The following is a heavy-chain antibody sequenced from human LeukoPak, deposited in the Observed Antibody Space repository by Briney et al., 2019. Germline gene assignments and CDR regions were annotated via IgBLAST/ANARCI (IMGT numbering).Heavy chain of an antibody. CDR2: IYFSGRT. CDR3: ARQRGSGHWYFDL. Sequence: PSETLSLTCSVSGDSISNGAYYWAWIRQPPGKGLEWIGTIYFSGRTYYRPSLESRVTLSVDTSKNYFSLRLISVTAADTAVYYCARQRGSGHWYFDLWGRGALVTVSS. J-gene: IGHJ2*01. D-gene: IGHD6-19*01. CDR1: GDSISNGAYY. V-gene: IGHV4-39*01.